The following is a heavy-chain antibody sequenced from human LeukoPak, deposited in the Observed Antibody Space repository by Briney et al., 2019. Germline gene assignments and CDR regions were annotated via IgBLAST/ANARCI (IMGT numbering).Heavy chain of an antibody. J-gene: IGHJ4*02. V-gene: IGHV3-69-1*01. CDR1: GFTFTDYN. D-gene: IGHD1-1*01. CDR3: SRSEPMTTGDY. CDR2: ITSDGYI. Sequence: PGGSLRLSCTASGFTFTDYNINWVRQVPGKGLEWVSSITSDGYIYSTESRRGRFTISRDNTKNSVFLQMNDLRADDTAVYYCSRSEPMTTGDYWGQGTLVPVSS.